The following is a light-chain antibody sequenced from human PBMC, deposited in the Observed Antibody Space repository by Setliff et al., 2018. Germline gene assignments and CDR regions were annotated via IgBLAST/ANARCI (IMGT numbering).Light chain of an antibody. CDR3: QSYDSSLSEI. CDR1: SSNIGAGYD. CDR2: GNS. J-gene: IGLJ1*01. Sequence: VLTQPPSVSGAPGQRVTISCTGSSSNIGAGYDVHWYQQLPGTAPKLLIYGNSNRPSGVPDRFSGSKSGTPASLAITGLQAEDEADYYCQSYDSSLSEIFGTGTKVTVL. V-gene: IGLV1-40*01.